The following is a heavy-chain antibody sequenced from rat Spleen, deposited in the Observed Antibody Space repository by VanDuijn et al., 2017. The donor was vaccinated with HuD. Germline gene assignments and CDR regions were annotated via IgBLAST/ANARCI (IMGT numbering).Heavy chain of an antibody. CDR2: ISYDGSST. CDR1: GFTLSDHF. V-gene: IGHV5-7*01. Sequence: EVQLVESDGGLVQPGRSLKLSCAASGFTLSDHFMAWVRQAPKKGLEWVATISYDGSSTYYRDSVKGRFTISRDNAKSTLYLQMDSLRSEDTATYYCARQIAAISTRDYFDYWGQGVMVTVSS. D-gene: IGHD1-2*01. CDR3: ARQIAAISTRDYFDY. J-gene: IGHJ2*01.